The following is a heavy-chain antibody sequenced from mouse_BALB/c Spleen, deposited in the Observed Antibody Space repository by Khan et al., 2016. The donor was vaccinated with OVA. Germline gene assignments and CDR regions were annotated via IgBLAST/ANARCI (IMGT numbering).Heavy chain of an antibody. J-gene: IGHJ4*01. V-gene: IGHV7-3*02. CDR2: IRNKANGYTT. Sequence: EVELVESGGGLVQPGGSLRLSCTTSEFTFTDYYMSWVRQPPGEALEWLGFIRNKANGYTTEYSASVKGRFTISRDNSQSILFLQMNPLRAEDSATYYCARYGGSLALDYWGQGTSVTVSS. CDR3: ARYGGSLALDY. CDR1: EFTFTDYY.